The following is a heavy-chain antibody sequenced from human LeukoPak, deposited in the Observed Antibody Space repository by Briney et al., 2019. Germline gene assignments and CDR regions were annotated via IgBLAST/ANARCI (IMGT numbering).Heavy chain of an antibody. CDR2: IHRRGST. Sequence: SETLSLTCAVFDSSISSNYYWAWIRQPPGRGLEWIGSIHRRGSTHFNPSLKSRVSISVDTSRNRFSVRLTSVTAADTAVYYCARVYYDFWSSHMTFCNMDVWGKGTTVTVSS. J-gene: IGHJ6*03. D-gene: IGHD3-3*01. CDR1: DSSISSNYY. V-gene: IGHV4-38-2*01. CDR3: ARVYYDFWSSHMTFCNMDV.